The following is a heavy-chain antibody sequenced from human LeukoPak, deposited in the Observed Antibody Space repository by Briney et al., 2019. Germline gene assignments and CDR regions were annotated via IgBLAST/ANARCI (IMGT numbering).Heavy chain of an antibody. Sequence: PGGSLRLSCAASGFTFSSHWMYWVSQAPGKGLVWVSRINTDGSSTSYADSVKGRFTISRDNAKNSLYLQMTSLKAEDTALYYCAKIAVPVPGRYHIDVWGKGTKVTVSS. CDR2: INTDGSST. J-gene: IGHJ6*03. CDR3: AKIAVPVPGRYHIDV. CDR1: GFTFSSHW. D-gene: IGHD2-2*01. V-gene: IGHV3-74*01.